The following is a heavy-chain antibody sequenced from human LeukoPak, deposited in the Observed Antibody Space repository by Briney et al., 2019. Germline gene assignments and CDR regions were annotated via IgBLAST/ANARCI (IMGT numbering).Heavy chain of an antibody. CDR3: AILARWVRVPFSTAYYYYGMDV. D-gene: IGHD5-24*01. Sequence: SETLSLTCTVSGGSISSGDYYWSWIRQPPGKGLEWIGYIYYSGSTYYNPSLKSRVTISVDTSKNQFSLKLSSVTAADTAVYYCAILARWVRVPFSTAYYYYGMDVWGQGTTVTVSS. V-gene: IGHV4-30-4*01. CDR2: IYYSGST. J-gene: IGHJ6*02. CDR1: GGSISSGDYY.